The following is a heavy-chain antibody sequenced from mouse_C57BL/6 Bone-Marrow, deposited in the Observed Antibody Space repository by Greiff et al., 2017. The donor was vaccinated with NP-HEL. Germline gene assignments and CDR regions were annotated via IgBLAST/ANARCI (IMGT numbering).Heavy chain of an antibody. V-gene: IGHV1-9*01. D-gene: IGHD2-4*01. CDR2: ILPGSGST. CDR1: GYTFTGYW. CDR3: ADDYHVGFAY. J-gene: IGHJ3*01. Sequence: QVQLQQSGAELMKPGASVKLSCKATGYTFTGYWIAWVQQRPGHGLEWIGEILPGSGSTNYLEKFKGKATFTADTSSNTAYMQLSSLKTEDSAIYCCADDYHVGFAYWGKGTLVTVAA.